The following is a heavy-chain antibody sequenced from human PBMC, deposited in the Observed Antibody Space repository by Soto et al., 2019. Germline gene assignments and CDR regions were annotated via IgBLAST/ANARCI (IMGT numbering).Heavy chain of an antibody. V-gene: IGHV1-2*02. D-gene: IGHD3-3*01. CDR3: ARDLDGFRFGVVMGTSYFDY. Sequence: ASVKVSCKASGYTFTGYYMHWVRQAPGQGLEWMGWINPNSGGTNYAQKFQGRVTMTRDTSISTAYMERSRLRSEDTAVYYCARDLDGFRFGVVMGTSYFDYWGQGTLVTVSS. CDR2: INPNSGGT. CDR1: GYTFTGYY. J-gene: IGHJ4*02.